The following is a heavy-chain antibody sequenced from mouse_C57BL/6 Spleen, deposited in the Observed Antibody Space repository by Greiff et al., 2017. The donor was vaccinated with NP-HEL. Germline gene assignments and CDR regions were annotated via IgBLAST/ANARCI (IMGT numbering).Heavy chain of an antibody. V-gene: IGHV1-82*01. D-gene: IGHD1-1*01. Sequence: QVQLKESGPELVKPGASVKISCKASGYAFSSSWMNWVKQRPGKGLEWIGRIYPGDGDTNYNGKFKGKATLTADKSSSTAYMQLSSLTSEDSAVYFCAPITTVPPWFAYWGQGTLVTVSA. CDR1: GYAFSSSW. CDR3: APITTVPPWFAY. J-gene: IGHJ3*01. CDR2: IYPGDGDT.